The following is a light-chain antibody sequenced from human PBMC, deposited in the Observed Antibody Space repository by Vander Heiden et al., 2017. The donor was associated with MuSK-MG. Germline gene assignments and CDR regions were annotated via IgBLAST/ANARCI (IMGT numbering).Light chain of an antibody. CDR2: AAS. V-gene: IGKV1-39*01. CDR1: QRISSY. Sequence: IQMTQSPSSLSASVGDRVTITCRASQRISSYLNWYQQKPGKDPKLLIYAASSLQSGVPSRFSGSGSGTDFTLTISSLQPEDFATYYCQQSYSTLLYTFGQGTKLEIK. J-gene: IGKJ2*01. CDR3: QQSYSTLLYT.